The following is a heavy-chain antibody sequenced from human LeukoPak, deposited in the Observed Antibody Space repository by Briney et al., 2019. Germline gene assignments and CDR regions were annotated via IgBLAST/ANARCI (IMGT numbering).Heavy chain of an antibody. CDR2: INHSGST. Sequence: SETLSLTRAVYGGSFSGYYWSWIRQPPGKGLEWIGEINHSGSTNYNPSLKSRVTISVDTSKNQFSLKLSSVTAADTAVYYCARSSPHYDILTGYETIYYYYYMDVWGKGTTVTISS. D-gene: IGHD3-9*01. V-gene: IGHV4-34*01. CDR3: ARSSPHYDILTGYETIYYYYYMDV. J-gene: IGHJ6*03. CDR1: GGSFSGYY.